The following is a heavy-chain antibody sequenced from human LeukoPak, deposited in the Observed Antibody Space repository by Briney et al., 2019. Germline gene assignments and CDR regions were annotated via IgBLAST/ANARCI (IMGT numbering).Heavy chain of an antibody. J-gene: IGHJ4*02. CDR3: ARQIYYYDDTGYYSRFDS. CDR1: GASISSDY. Sequence: PSETLSLTCNVSGASISSDYWTWIPHPPRKGLEWIAYIHYSGSTNYNPSLKSRATISGDTSKNQFSLKLSSVTAADTAVYYCARQIYYYDDTGYYSRFDSWGQGALVTVSS. V-gene: IGHV4-59*08. CDR2: IHYSGST. D-gene: IGHD3-22*01.